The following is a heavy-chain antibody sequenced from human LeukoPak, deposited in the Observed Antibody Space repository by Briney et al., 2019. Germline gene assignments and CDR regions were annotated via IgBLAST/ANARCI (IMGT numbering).Heavy chain of an antibody. V-gene: IGHV4-30-2*01. D-gene: IGHD1-26*01. CDR3: ARSGGSTTNFDY. J-gene: IGHJ4*02. CDR2: IYHSGST. CDR1: GGSISSGGYS. Sequence: SETLSLTCAVSGGSISSGGYSWRWLRQPPGKGLEWIGYIYHSGSTYYNPSLKSRVTISVDRSKNQFSLKLSSVTAADTALYYCARSGGSTTNFDYWGQGTLVTISS.